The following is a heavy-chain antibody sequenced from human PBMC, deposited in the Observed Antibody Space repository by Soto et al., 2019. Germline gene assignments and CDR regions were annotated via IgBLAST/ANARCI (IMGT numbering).Heavy chain of an antibody. CDR2: IFPGDSET. V-gene: IGHV5-51*01. Sequence: GESLKISCKGAGYSFSNYWIVWLRQVPGKGLEWLGFIFPGDSETTYNPSFEDQVTMSADKSTDTAYLQWTSLKASDTAIYYCARHETNCTSLSCSLGFDFRDHGTLLTVSS. D-gene: IGHD2-8*01. J-gene: IGHJ4*01. CDR3: ARHETNCTSLSCSLGFDF. CDR1: GYSFSNYW.